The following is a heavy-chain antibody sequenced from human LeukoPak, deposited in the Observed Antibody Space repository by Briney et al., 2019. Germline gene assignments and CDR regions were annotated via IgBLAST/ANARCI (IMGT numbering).Heavy chain of an antibody. CDR3: ARDRYGGNPGLLDY. D-gene: IGHD4-23*01. CDR2: ISYDGSNK. V-gene: IGHV3-30*04. Sequence: PGGSLRLSCAASGFTFRSYAMHWVRQAPGKGLEGGSVISYDGSNKYYADSVKGRFTISRDNSKNTLYLQMNSLRAEDTAVYYCARDRYGGNPGLLDYWGQGTLVTVSS. CDR1: GFTFRSYA. J-gene: IGHJ4*02.